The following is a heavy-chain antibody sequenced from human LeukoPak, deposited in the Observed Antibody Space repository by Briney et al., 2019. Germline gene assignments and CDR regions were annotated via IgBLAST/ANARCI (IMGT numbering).Heavy chain of an antibody. CDR1: GFTFSNFG. J-gene: IGHJ4*02. CDR3: ASTYSNYAFDY. Sequence: PGGSLRLSCAASGFTFSNFGMSWVRQAPGKGLEWVSSISAGGGDTYYADSVKGRFTISRDNAKNSLYLQMNNLRAEDTAVYYCASTYSNYAFDYWGQGTLVAVSS. CDR2: ISAGGGDT. V-gene: IGHV3-23*01. D-gene: IGHD4-11*01.